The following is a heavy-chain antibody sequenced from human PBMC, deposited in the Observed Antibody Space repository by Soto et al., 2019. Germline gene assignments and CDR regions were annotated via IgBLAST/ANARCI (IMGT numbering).Heavy chain of an antibody. J-gene: IGHJ4*02. Sequence: SETLSLTCTVSGGSSSRGGYYWSWIRQHPGKGLEWIGYIYYSGSTYYNPSLKSRVTISVDTSKNQFSLKLSSVTAADTAVYYCARAGAAVAGSFDYWGQGTLVTISS. CDR1: GGSSSRGGYY. V-gene: IGHV4-31*03. CDR2: IYYSGST. CDR3: ARAGAAVAGSFDY. D-gene: IGHD6-19*01.